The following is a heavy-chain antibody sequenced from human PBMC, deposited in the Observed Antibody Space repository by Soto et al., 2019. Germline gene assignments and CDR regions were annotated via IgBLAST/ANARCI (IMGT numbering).Heavy chain of an antibody. J-gene: IGHJ5*02. V-gene: IGHV5-51*01. CDR3: ARKDKSGYFSWFDP. CDR1: GYKFTSSW. Sequence: GESLKISCRTSGYKFTSSWIAWVRQMPGKGLEWMGIIFPSDSDTRYSPSFQGQVTISADRSTSTVFLQWASLKASDTAVYFCARKDKSGYFSWFDPWGQGTLVTVSS. CDR2: IFPSDSDT. D-gene: IGHD3-22*01.